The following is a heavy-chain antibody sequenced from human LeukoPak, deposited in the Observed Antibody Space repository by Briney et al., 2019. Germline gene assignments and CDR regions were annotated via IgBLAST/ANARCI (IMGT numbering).Heavy chain of an antibody. V-gene: IGHV1-24*01. CDR2: FDPEDGET. Sequence: GASVKVSCKVSGYTLTELSMHWVRQAPGKGLEWMGGFDPEDGETIYAQKFQGRVTMTEDTSTDTAYMELSSLRSEDTAMYYCATPSYITMVRGVISLDYWGQGTLVTVSS. D-gene: IGHD3-10*01. CDR1: GYTLTELS. J-gene: IGHJ4*02. CDR3: ATPSYITMVRGVISLDY.